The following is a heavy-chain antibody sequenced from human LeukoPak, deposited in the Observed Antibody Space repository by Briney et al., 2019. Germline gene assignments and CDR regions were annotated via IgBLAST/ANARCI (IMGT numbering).Heavy chain of an antibody. CDR2: ISSSSSYI. CDR3: ARDLIGYYYYMDV. CDR1: GFTFSSYS. J-gene: IGHJ6*03. V-gene: IGHV3-21*01. D-gene: IGHD2/OR15-2a*01. Sequence: PGGSLRLSCAASGFTFSSYSMNWVRQAPGKGLEWVSSISSSSSYIYYADSVKGRFTISRDNAKNSLYLQMNSLRAEDTAVYYCARDLIGYYYYMDVWGKGTTVTVSS.